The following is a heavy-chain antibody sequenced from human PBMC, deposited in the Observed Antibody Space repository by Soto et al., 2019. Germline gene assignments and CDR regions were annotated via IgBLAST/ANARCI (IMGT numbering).Heavy chain of an antibody. J-gene: IGHJ4*02. D-gene: IGHD2-21*01. Sequence: QAHLVQSGAEVKEPGASVKVSSRTSGYTFINYYIHWVRQAPGHGLEWMAIINPMSGATNYAQKFQGRITLTMDTSTTTVYMEVSSLTSEDTALYYCARDLAAGDLWGQGTLVTVSS. CDR3: ARDLAAGDL. CDR2: INPMSGAT. CDR1: GYTFINYY. V-gene: IGHV1-46*01.